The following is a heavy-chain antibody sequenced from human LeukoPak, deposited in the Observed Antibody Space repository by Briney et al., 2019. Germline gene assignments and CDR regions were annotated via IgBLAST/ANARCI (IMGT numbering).Heavy chain of an antibody. CDR2: ISGSGGST. CDR1: GFTFRSFS. Sequence: GGSLRLSCEASGFTFRSFSLKWVRQAPGKGLEWVSAISGSGGSTYYADSVKGRFTISRDNSKNTLYLQMNSLRAEDTAVYYCAKDLLHVVVPYYYYGMDVWGQGTTVTVSS. V-gene: IGHV3-23*01. CDR3: AKDLLHVVVPYYYYGMDV. J-gene: IGHJ6*02. D-gene: IGHD2-2*01.